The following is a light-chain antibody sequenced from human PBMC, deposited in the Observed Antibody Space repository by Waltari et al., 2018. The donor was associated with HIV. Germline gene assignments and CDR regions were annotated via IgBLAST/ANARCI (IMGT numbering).Light chain of an antibody. J-gene: IGLJ3*02. Sequence: QSVLTQPPSASGTPGQRVTISCSGSSSNIGSNPVNWYQQLPGTAPKLLIYSNNRRPSGAPDRFSGSKSGTSASLAISGLQSEDEADYYCTAWDDGLSDPVFGGGTKLTVL. CDR1: SSNIGSNP. CDR3: TAWDDGLSDPV. CDR2: SNN. V-gene: IGLV1-44*01.